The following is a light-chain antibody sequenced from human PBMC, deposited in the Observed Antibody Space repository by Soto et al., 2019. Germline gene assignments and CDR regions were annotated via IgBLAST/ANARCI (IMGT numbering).Light chain of an antibody. CDR2: AAS. Sequence: DIQLTQSPSFLSASVGDRVTITCRASQGISSYLAWYQQKPGKAPKLLIYAASTLQSGVPSRFSGSGSGTEFTLTISGLQHEDFATYYCQQLNDYPLTFGGGTKVEIK. J-gene: IGKJ4*01. V-gene: IGKV1-9*01. CDR3: QQLNDYPLT. CDR1: QGISSY.